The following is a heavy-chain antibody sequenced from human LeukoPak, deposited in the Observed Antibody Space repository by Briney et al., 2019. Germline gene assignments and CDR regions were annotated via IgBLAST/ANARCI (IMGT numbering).Heavy chain of an antibody. D-gene: IGHD2-21*02. J-gene: IGHJ5*02. CDR2: IYPGDSDT. V-gene: IGHV5-51*01. CDR1: GHSFTSYW. Sequence: GESLKISCKGSGHSFTSYWIGWVRQMPGKGLEWMGVIYPGDSDTRYSPSFQGQVTFSDDKSINTAYVQWSSLKASDTAMYYCARHQEAYCGGDCYGGWFDPWGQGTLVTVSS. CDR3: ARHQEAYCGGDCYGGWFDP.